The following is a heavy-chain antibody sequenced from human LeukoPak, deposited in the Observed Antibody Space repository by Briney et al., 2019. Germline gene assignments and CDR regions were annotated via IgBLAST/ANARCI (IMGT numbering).Heavy chain of an antibody. CDR3: AGCSSTSCYRGNY. CDR2: IIPILGIA. D-gene: IGHD2-2*02. J-gene: IGHJ4*02. Sequence: SVKVSFKXSGGTFSSYTISWVRQSPGQGLEWMGRIIPILGIANYAQKFQGRVTITADKSTSTAYMELSSLRSEDTAVYYCAGCSSTSCYRGNYWGQGTLVTVSS. CDR1: GGTFSSYT. V-gene: IGHV1-69*02.